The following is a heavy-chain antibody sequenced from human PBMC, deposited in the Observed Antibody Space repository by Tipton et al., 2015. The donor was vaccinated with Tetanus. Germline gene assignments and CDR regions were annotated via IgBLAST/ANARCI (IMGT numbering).Heavy chain of an antibody. CDR1: GGSISSSSYY. D-gene: IGHD2-21*01. V-gene: IGHV4-61*01. J-gene: IGHJ4*02. CDR2: IYYSGST. Sequence: TLSLTCTVSGGSISSSSYYWGWIRQPPGKGLEWIGYIYYSGSTNYNPSLKSRVTISVDTSKNQFSLKLSSVTAADTAVYYCARDTGGIDYWGQGTLVTVSS. CDR3: ARDTGGIDY.